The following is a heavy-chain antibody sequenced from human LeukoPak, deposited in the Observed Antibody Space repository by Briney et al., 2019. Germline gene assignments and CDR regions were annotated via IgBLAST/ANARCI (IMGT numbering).Heavy chain of an antibody. J-gene: IGHJ4*02. CDR1: GYTFSDYY. Sequence: ASVKVSCKASGYTFSDYYMHWVRQAPGQGLEWMGWINPNSGATNYAQTFQGRVTMTRDTSISTAYMELSSLRSDDTAVYYCASGGATSSSFDYWGQGTLVTVSS. CDR2: INPNSGAT. V-gene: IGHV1-2*02. CDR3: ASGGATSSSFDY. D-gene: IGHD1-26*01.